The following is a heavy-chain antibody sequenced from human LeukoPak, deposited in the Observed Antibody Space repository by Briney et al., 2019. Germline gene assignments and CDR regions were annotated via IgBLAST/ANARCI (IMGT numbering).Heavy chain of an antibody. J-gene: IGHJ4*02. Sequence: GGSLRLSCAASGFTFSSYSMNWVRQAPGKGLEWVSSISSSSSYIYYADSVKGRFTISRDNAKNSLYLQMNSLRAEDTAVYYCGRDREDKIFGVVIPHDHWGQGTLVTVSS. D-gene: IGHD3-3*01. CDR3: GRDREDKIFGVVIPHDH. CDR2: ISSSSSYI. V-gene: IGHV3-21*01. CDR1: GFTFSSYS.